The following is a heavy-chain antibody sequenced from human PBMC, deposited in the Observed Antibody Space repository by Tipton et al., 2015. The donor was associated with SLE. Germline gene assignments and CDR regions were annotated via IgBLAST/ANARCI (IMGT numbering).Heavy chain of an antibody. Sequence: SLRLSCAASGFTFSSYSMNWVRQAPGKGLEWVSSISSSSSYIYYADSVKGRFTISRDNAKNSLYLQMNSLRAEDTAVYYCAKDRRQWLVNWFDPWGQGSLVTVSS. V-gene: IGHV3-21*01. J-gene: IGHJ5*02. CDR2: ISSSSSYI. CDR3: AKDRRQWLVNWFDP. CDR1: GFTFSSYS. D-gene: IGHD6-19*01.